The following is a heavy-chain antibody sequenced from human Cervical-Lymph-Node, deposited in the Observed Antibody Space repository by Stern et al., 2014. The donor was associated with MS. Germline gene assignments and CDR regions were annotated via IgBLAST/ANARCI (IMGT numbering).Heavy chain of an antibody. J-gene: IGHJ4*02. D-gene: IGHD4/OR15-4a*01. CDR2: ITPRPGNP. Sequence: QVQLVQSGSELKPPGASVKVSCKGSGYTFTVYSINWVRQAPGQGLEWMGWITPRPGNPTYGQGVNGRFVFSVAPSSSTAYLQINSLEAEDTAVYYCARDSSTINFDYWGQGSLVTVSS. CDR1: GYTFTVYS. CDR3: ARDSSTINFDY. V-gene: IGHV7-4-1*02.